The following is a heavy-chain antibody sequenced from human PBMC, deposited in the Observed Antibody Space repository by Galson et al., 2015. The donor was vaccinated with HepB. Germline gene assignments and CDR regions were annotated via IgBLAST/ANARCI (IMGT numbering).Heavy chain of an antibody. D-gene: IGHD2-2*01. J-gene: IGHJ6*03. CDR3: ARGRRDIVVVPAAMFLDYYYMDV. CDR2: IIPILGIA. CDR1: GGTFSSYA. Sequence: VKVSCKASGGTFSSYAISWVRQAPGQGLEWMGGIIPILGIANYAQKFQGRVTITADKSTSTAYMELSSLRSEDTAVYYCARGRRDIVVVPAAMFLDYYYMDVWGKGTTVTVSS. V-gene: IGHV1-69*10.